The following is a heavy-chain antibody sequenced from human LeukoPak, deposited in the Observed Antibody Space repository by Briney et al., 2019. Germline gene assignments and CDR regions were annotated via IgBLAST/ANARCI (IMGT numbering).Heavy chain of an antibody. CDR1: GFTFTTYW. J-gene: IGHJ6*03. CDR3: AKGSKAVLFTRDHYMDV. CDR2: IKQDGTER. Sequence: GGSLRLSCAASGFTFTTYWMSWVRQAPGKGLEWVANIKQDGTERYYVDSVKGRFTISRDNVKNSLYLQMNSLRVEDTAVYYCAKGSKAVLFTRDHYMDVWGKGTTVTISS. D-gene: IGHD6-19*01. V-gene: IGHV3-7*01.